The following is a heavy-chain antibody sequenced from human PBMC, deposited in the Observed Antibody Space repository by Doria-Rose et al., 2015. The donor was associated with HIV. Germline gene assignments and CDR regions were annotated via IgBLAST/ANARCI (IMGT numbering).Heavy chain of an antibody. CDR3: ARIKSSRWYHKYYFDF. CDR1: GVSLSSPGMG. J-gene: IGHJ4*02. Sequence: QVQLVQSGPVLVKPAETLTLTCTVSGVSLSSPGMGVSWIRRPPGKALEWLANIFSDDERSHKTSLKSRLTISRGTSKSQVVLTMTDMDPVDTATYYCARIKSSRWYHKYYFDFWGQGTLVIVSA. D-gene: IGHD6-13*01. CDR2: IFSDDER. V-gene: IGHV2-26*01.